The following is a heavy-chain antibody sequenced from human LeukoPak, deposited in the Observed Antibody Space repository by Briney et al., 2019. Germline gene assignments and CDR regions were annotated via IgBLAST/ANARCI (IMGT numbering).Heavy chain of an antibody. CDR1: GGSISSYY. D-gene: IGHD3-22*01. CDR3: ARDSPDYDSSGYYSGYFDY. J-gene: IGHJ4*02. CDR2: IYYSGST. Sequence: PSETLSLTCTVSGGSISSYYWSWIRQPPGEGLEWIGYIYYSGSTNYNTSLKSRATRSADPPKNQFSLKLSSVTAADTAVYYCARDSPDYDSSGYYSGYFDYWGQGTLVTVSS. V-gene: IGHV4-59*01.